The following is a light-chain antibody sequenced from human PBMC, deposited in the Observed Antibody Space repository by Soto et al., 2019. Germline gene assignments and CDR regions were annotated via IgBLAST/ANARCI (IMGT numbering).Light chain of an antibody. Sequence: EVVLTQSPGTLSLSPGERATLSCRASQSVSNKYLAWYQQKPGQAPRLLIYGASTRATGVPDRFSGSGSGTEFTLTISRLEPEDFVVFYCHQYSSSPRTFGQGTRVEVK. CDR3: HQYSSSPRT. V-gene: IGKV3-20*01. CDR1: QSVSNKY. J-gene: IGKJ1*01. CDR2: GAS.